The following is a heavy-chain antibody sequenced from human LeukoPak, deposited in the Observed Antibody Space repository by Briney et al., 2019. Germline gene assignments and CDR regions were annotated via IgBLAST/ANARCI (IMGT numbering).Heavy chain of an antibody. Sequence: SETLSLTCTVYGGSISSYYWSWIRQPAGKGLEWIGRIYTSGSTNYNPSLKSRVTMSVDTSKNQFSLKLSSVTAADTAVYYCASSQYRGIAAAGTFDYWGQGTLVTVSS. CDR2: IYTSGST. CDR3: ASSQYRGIAAAGTFDY. V-gene: IGHV4-4*07. D-gene: IGHD6-13*01. CDR1: GGSISSYY. J-gene: IGHJ4*02.